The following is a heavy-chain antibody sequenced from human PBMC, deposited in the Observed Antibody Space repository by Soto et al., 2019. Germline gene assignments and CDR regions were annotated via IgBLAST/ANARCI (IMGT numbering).Heavy chain of an antibody. CDR2: ISYDEGSE. D-gene: IGHD3-22*01. CDR3: ARDLRWGGDSDSPGFDY. V-gene: IGHV3-30-3*01. Sequence: QVQLVESGGGVVQPGRSLRLSCAVSGFTFSIYAMHWVRQAPGKGLDWVAVISYDEGSEYYADSVKGRFTISRDNSKNTLYLQMNSLRAEDTAVYYYARDLRWGGDSDSPGFDYWGQGTLVTVSS. J-gene: IGHJ4*02. CDR1: GFTFSIYA.